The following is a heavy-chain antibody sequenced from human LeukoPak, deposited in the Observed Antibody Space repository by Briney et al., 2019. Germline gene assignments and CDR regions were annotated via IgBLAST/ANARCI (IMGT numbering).Heavy chain of an antibody. J-gene: IGHJ4*02. CDR1: GYTFTSYW. CDR3: ARQRVGASEYYFDY. CDR2: IYPGDSDT. V-gene: IGHV5-51*01. Sequence: GASLQISCKGSGYTFTSYWIGWVRQMPGKGLEWMGIIYPGDSDTRYSPSFQGQVTISADKSISTAYLQWSSLKASDTAMYYCARQRVGASEYYFDYWGQGTLVTVSS. D-gene: IGHD1-26*01.